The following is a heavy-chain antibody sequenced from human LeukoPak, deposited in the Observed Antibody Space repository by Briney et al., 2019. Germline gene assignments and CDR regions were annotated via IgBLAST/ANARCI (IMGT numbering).Heavy chain of an antibody. V-gene: IGHV3-23*01. CDR1: GFTFSTYA. D-gene: IGHD2-8*01. CDR2: ISGSGGST. J-gene: IGHJ4*02. CDR3: AKGCCPIDY. Sequence: GGSLRLSCAASGFTFSTYAMSWVRQAPGKGLEWVSAISGSGGSTYYADSVKGRFTISRDNAKNTLYLQMNSLRAEDTAVYFCAKGCCPIDYWGQGTLVTVSS.